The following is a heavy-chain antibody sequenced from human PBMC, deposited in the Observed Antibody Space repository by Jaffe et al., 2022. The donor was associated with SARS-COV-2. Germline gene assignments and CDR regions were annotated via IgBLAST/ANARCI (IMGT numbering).Heavy chain of an antibody. CDR3: ARGLRHHLPGSY. V-gene: IGHV4-34*01. D-gene: IGHD3-10*01. J-gene: IGHJ4*02. CDR1: GGSFSGYY. CDR2: INHSGST. Sequence: QVQLQQWGAGLLKPSETLSLTCAVYGGSFSGYYWSWIRQPPGKGLEWIGEINHSGSTNYNPSLKSRVTISVDTSKNQFSLKLSSVTAADTAVYYCARGLRHHLPGSYWGQGTLVTVSS.